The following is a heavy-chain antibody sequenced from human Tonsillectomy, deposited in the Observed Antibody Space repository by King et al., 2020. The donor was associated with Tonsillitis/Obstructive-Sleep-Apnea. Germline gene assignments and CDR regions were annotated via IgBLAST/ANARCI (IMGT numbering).Heavy chain of an antibody. CDR2: IYYSGST. V-gene: IGHV4-59*01. Sequence: QLQESGPGLVKPSETLSLTCTVSGGSISSYYWSWIRQPPGKGLEWIGYIYYSGSTNYNPSLKSRVTISVDTSKNQFSLKLSSVTAADTAVYYCARATAMLTYFHYWGQGTLVTVSS. CDR3: ARATAMLTYFHY. J-gene: IGHJ4*02. D-gene: IGHD5-18*01. CDR1: GGSISSYY.